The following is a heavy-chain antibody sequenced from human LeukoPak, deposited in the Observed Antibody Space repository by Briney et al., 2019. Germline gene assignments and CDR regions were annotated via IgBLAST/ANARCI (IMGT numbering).Heavy chain of an antibody. V-gene: IGHV3-7*01. D-gene: IGHD3-22*01. CDR1: GFRFSDYW. CDR2: INEDGREY. J-gene: IGHJ4*02. CDR3: ARDRYYYDSSGYLVDY. Sequence: GGSLRLSCEVSGFRFSDYWMGWVRQAPGKGLEWVANINEDGREYYYVDSVKGRFTISRDNAKNSLYLQMNSLRAEDTAVYYCARDRYYYDSSGYLVDYWGQGTLVTVSS.